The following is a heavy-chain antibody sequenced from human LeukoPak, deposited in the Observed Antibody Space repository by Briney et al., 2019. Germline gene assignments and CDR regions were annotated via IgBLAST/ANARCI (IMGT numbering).Heavy chain of an antibody. Sequence: GGSLRLSCAASGFTFSSYTMNWVRQAPGKGLEWVSSIGSGSSATYYADSVKGRFTISRDNAKNSLYLQMNSLRDEDTAVYYCARVKGVFAPFDSWGQGTLVTVSS. J-gene: IGHJ4*02. D-gene: IGHD2-8*01. CDR2: IGSGSSAT. CDR1: GFTFSSYT. CDR3: ARVKGVFAPFDS. V-gene: IGHV3-48*02.